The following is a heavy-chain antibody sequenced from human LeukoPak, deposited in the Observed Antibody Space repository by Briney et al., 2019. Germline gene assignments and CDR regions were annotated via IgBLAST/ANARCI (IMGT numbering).Heavy chain of an antibody. V-gene: IGHV1-69*05. J-gene: IGHJ6*03. D-gene: IGHD2-2*01. Sequence: SVKVSCKASGGTFSSYAISWVRQAPGQGLEWMGGIIPIFGTANYAQKFQGRVTITTDESTSTAYMELSSLRSEDTAVYYCARTIVVVPARENYYMDVWGKETTVTVSS. CDR2: IIPIFGTA. CDR3: ARTIVVVPARENYYMDV. CDR1: GGTFSSYA.